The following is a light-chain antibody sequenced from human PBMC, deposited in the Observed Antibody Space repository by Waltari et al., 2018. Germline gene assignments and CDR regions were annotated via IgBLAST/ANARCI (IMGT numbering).Light chain of an antibody. CDR3: QKYGTLPAT. V-gene: IGKV3-20*01. CDR1: QSVSKY. Sequence: EIVLTQSPGTLSLSPGERATLSCRASQSVSKYLAWYQQKVGQPPRLLIYDASTRATGIPDRFIDSGFGTDFSLTISRLEPEDFAVYYCQKYGTLPATFGQGTKVEI. CDR2: DAS. J-gene: IGKJ1*01.